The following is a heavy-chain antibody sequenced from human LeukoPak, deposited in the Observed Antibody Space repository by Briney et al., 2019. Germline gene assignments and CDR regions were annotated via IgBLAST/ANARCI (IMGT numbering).Heavy chain of an antibody. D-gene: IGHD4-17*01. CDR1: GGTFSGYA. Sequence: ASVKVSCKASGGTFSGYAISWVRQAPGQGLEWMGGIIPIFGTANYAQKFQGRVTITTDESTSTAYMELSSLRSEDTAVYYCASPTTADLTGGLDYWGQGTLVTVSS. V-gene: IGHV1-69*05. CDR3: ASPTTADLTGGLDY. CDR2: IIPIFGTA. J-gene: IGHJ4*02.